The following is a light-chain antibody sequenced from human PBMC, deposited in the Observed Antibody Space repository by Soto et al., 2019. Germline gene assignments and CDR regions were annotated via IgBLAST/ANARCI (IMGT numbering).Light chain of an antibody. CDR1: SSNIGAGYD. V-gene: IGLV1-40*01. CDR3: QSYDSSLSGSYV. CDR2: GNN. J-gene: IGLJ1*01. Sequence: QSVLTQPPSVSGAPGQRVTISCTGSSSNIGAGYDVHWYQRLPGTAPKVLIYGNNNRPSGVPDRFSGSKSGTSASLASTGLQAEDEADYYCQSYDSSLSGSYVFGTGTKVTV.